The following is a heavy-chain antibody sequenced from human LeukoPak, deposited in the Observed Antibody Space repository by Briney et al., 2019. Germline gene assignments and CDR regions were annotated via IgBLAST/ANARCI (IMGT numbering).Heavy chain of an antibody. CDR3: ASNIVATLGI. D-gene: IGHD5-12*01. Sequence: PGGSLRLSCAASGFTFSSYAMHWVRQAPGKGLEWVAVISYDGSNKYYADSVEGRFTISRDNSKNTLYLQMNSLRAEDTAVYYCASNIVATLGIWGQGTMVTVSS. J-gene: IGHJ3*02. V-gene: IGHV3-30-3*01. CDR2: ISYDGSNK. CDR1: GFTFSSYA.